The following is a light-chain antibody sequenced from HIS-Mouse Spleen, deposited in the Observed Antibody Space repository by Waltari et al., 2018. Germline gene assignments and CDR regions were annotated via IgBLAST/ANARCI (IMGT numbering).Light chain of an antibody. V-gene: IGKV1-8*01. CDR2: AAS. J-gene: IGKJ1*01. Sequence: AIRMTQSPSSLSASTGDRVTITCRASQGISSYLAWYQQNPGKAPKLLIYAASTLQSGVPSRSSGSGSGTDFTLTISCLQSEDFATYYCQQYYSYPPWTFGQGTKVEIK. CDR1: QGISSY. CDR3: QQYYSYPPWT.